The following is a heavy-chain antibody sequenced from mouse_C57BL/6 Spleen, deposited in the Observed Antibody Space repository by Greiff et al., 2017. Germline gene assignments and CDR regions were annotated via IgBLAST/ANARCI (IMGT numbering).Heavy chain of an antibody. D-gene: IGHD1-1*02. J-gene: IGHJ3*01. V-gene: IGHV1-18*01. CDR1: GYTFTDYN. CDR3: AQDYEYYGGWFAY. Sequence: VQLQQSGPELVKPGASVKIPCKASGYTFTDYNMDWVKQSHGKSLEWIGDLNPNNGGTIYNQKFKGKDTLTVDKSSSTAYREIRSLTSEDTAVYYCAQDYEYYGGWFAYWGQGTLVTVSA. CDR2: LNPNNGGT.